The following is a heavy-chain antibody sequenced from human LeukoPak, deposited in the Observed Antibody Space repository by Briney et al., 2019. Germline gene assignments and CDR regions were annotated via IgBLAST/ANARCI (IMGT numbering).Heavy chain of an antibody. V-gene: IGHV4-31*03. CDR2: IYYSGTT. CDR3: AGYGINAHDY. Sequence: SETLSLTCTVSGGSISSGDYYWSWIRQHPGKGLEWIGHIYYSGTTYNNPSLESRVTISVDTSKNQFSLKLSSVTAADTAVYYCAGYGINAHDYWGQGTLVTVSS. J-gene: IGHJ4*02. CDR1: GGSISSGDYY. D-gene: IGHD3-10*01.